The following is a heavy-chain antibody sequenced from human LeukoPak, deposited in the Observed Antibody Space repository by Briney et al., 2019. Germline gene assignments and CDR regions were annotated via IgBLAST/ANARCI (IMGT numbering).Heavy chain of an antibody. J-gene: IGHJ5*02. Sequence: SETLSLTCSVSGASISSSSYYWGWIRQPPGKGLEWIGYIYYSGSTYYNPSLKSRVTISVDTSKNQFSLKLSSVTAADTAVYYCARLPGLLHPYNWFDPWGQGTLVTVSS. V-gene: IGHV4-39*07. CDR3: ARLPGLLHPYNWFDP. CDR1: GASISSSSYY. D-gene: IGHD3-22*01. CDR2: IYYSGST.